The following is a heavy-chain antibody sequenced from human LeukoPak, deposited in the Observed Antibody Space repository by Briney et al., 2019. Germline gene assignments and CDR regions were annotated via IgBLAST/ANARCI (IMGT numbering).Heavy chain of an antibody. CDR3: ARAGYSSSWSIDY. J-gene: IGHJ4*02. V-gene: IGHV3-48*03. D-gene: IGHD6-13*01. CDR1: GFTFSSYK. CDR2: ISSSGSTI. Sequence: GGSLRLSCAASGFTFSSYKMNWVRQAPGKGLEWVSYISSSGSTIYYADSVKGRFAISRDNAKNSLYLQMNSLRAEDTAVYYCARAGYSSSWSIDYWGQGTLVTVSS.